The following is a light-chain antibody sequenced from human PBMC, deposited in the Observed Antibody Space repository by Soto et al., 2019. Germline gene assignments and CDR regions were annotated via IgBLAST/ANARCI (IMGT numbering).Light chain of an antibody. J-gene: IGKJ1*01. V-gene: IGKV3-15*01. CDR1: QSVSSN. Sequence: EIVMTQSPATLSVSPGERATLSCRASQSVSSNLAWYQQTPGQAPRLLIYGASTRATGIPASFSGRGSGTESTLTISSLQSEDFAVYYCQQNNNWPPWTFGQGPKVEIK. CDR2: GAS. CDR3: QQNNNWPPWT.